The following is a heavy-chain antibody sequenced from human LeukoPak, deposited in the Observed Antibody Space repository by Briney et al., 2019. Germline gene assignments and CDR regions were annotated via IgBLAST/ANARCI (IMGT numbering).Heavy chain of an antibody. CDR2: ISSSSSYI. CDR1: GFTFSSYS. D-gene: IGHD5-24*01. V-gene: IGHV3-21*01. J-gene: IGHJ4*02. CDR3: ARVGGDGYNLNY. Sequence: GGSLRLSCAASGFTFSSYSMTWVPQAPGKGLEWVSSISSSSSYIYYADSVKGRFTISRDNAKNSLYLQMNRLRAEDTAVYYCARVGGDGYNLNYWGQGTLVTVSS.